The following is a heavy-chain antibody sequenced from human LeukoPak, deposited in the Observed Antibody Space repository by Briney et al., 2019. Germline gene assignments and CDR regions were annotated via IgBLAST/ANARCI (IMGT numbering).Heavy chain of an antibody. CDR2: IRYDGSNK. CDR3: ASFGGPKLVYYYYGMDV. J-gene: IGHJ6*02. Sequence: PGGSLRLSCAASGFTFGSYGMHWVRQAPGKGLEWVAFIRYDGSNKYYADSVKGRFTISRDNSKNTLYLQMNSLRAEDTAVYYCASFGGPKLVYYYYGMDVWGQGTTVTVSS. D-gene: IGHD6-13*01. CDR1: GFTFGSYG. V-gene: IGHV3-30*02.